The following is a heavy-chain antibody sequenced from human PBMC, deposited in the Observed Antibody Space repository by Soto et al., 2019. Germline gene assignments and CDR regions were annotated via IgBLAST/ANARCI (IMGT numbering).Heavy chain of an antibody. CDR2: ISSSSSDT. D-gene: IGHD2-21*02. J-gene: IGHJ4*02. CDR1: GFTFSDYY. CDR3: GTGAVVTAIPFDF. V-gene: IGHV3-11*06. Sequence: QVQLVESGGGLVKPGGSLRLSCAASGFTFSDYYMNWLRQAPGTGLEWVSYISSSSSDTNYADSVKGRFTISRDNAKNALYLHTNSLRAEDTAVYYCGTGAVVTAIPFDFWCQGTLVTVSS.